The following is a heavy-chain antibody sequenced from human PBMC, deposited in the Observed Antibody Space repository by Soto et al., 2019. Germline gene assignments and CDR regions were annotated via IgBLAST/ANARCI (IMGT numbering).Heavy chain of an antibody. CDR3: ARGVAVAGTDYYYYYGMDV. J-gene: IGHJ6*02. CDR2: ISAYNGNT. Sequence: GASVKVSCKASGYTFTSYGISWVRQAPGQGLEWMGWISAYNGNTNYAQKLQGRVTMATDTSTSTAYMELRSLRSDDTAVYYFARGVAVAGTDYYYYYGMDVWGQGTTVTVSS. CDR1: GYTFTSYG. D-gene: IGHD6-19*01. V-gene: IGHV1-18*01.